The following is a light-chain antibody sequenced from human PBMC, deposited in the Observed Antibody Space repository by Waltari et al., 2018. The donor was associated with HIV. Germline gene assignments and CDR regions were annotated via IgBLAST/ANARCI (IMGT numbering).Light chain of an antibody. CDR3: QSYDTSLSAWV. J-gene: IGLJ2*01. CDR1: SSNIGAGYD. V-gene: IGLV1-40*03. CDR2: KHN. Sequence: QSVLTQPPSISGAPGQRITVSCSGTSSNIGAGYDVHWYQQLPGTAPKLHPYKHNNRPSGVPDRLSASKSDASASLAITGLQAADEGDYFCQSYDTSLSAWVFGGGTRLTVL.